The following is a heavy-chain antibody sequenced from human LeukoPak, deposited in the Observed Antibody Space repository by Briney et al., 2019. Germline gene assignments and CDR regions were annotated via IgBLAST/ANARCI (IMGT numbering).Heavy chain of an antibody. CDR3: ARSYYYGSGSYPGSLDAFDI. CDR2: FDPEDGET. Sequence: ASVKVSCKVSGYTLTELSMHWVRQAPGKGLEWMGGFDPEDGETIYAQKFQGRVTMTEDTSTDTAYMELSSLRSEDTAVYYCARSYYYGSGSYPGSLDAFDIWGQGTMVTVSS. CDR1: GYTLTELS. V-gene: IGHV1-24*01. J-gene: IGHJ3*02. D-gene: IGHD3-10*01.